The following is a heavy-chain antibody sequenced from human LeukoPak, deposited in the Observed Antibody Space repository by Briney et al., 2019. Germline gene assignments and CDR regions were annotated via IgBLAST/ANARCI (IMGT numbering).Heavy chain of an antibody. D-gene: IGHD3-22*01. J-gene: IGHJ3*02. CDR1: GGSVNSHY. V-gene: IGHV4-59*02. CDR2: LYFSGST. Sequence: SETLSLTCTVSGGSVNSHYWSWIRQPPGKGLEWIGYLYFSGSTGYNPSLKSRVSISVETSKNQFSLRLSSVTAADTAVYYCARPYDSSGHYIRGAFDIWGQGAMVTVS. CDR3: ARPYDSSGHYIRGAFDI.